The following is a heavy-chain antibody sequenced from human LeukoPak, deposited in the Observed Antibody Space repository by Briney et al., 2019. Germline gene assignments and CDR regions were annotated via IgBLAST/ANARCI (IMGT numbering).Heavy chain of an antibody. D-gene: IGHD3-16*01. CDR2: ISYDGSNK. J-gene: IGHJ4*02. V-gene: IGHV3-30*01. CDR3: ARAGGFKSTLDY. CDR1: GFTFSSYA. Sequence: GASLKLSCEASGFTFSSYAMHWVRQAPGKGLEWVAVISYDGSNKYYADSVKGRFTISRDNSKITLYLQMNSLRAEDTAVYYCARAGGFKSTLDYWGQGTLVTVSS.